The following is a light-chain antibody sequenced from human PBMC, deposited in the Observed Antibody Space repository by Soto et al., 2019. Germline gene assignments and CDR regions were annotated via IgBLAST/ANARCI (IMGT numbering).Light chain of an antibody. Sequence: ELVLTQSPATLALSPGERATLPSRASQTVSSSLAWYQQKPGQAPRLLIYEASNRATGIPARFSGSGSGADFTLTISSLEPEDFALYYCQQHINWPLTFGGGTKVEIK. CDR3: QQHINWPLT. J-gene: IGKJ4*01. CDR1: QTVSSS. V-gene: IGKV3-11*01. CDR2: EAS.